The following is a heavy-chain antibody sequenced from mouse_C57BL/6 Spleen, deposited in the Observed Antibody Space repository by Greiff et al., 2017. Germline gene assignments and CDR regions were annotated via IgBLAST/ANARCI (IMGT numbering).Heavy chain of an antibody. CDR3: ARDGYYRNYYAMDY. J-gene: IGHJ4*01. CDR2: ISSGSSTI. D-gene: IGHD2-3*01. V-gene: IGHV5-17*01. Sequence: EVQLQASGGGLVKPGGSLKLSCAASGFTFSDYGMHWVRQAPEKGLEWVSYISSGSSTIYYADTVTGRFTISRDNAKNTLFLQMTSLRSEDTAMYYCARDGYYRNYYAMDYGGKGTSVTVSS. CDR1: GFTFSDYG.